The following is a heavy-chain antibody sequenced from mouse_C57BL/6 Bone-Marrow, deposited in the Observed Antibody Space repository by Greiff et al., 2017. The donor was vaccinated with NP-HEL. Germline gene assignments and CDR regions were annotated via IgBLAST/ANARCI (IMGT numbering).Heavy chain of an antibody. V-gene: IGHV1-63*01. CDR3: ARSYDGYLFAY. J-gene: IGHJ3*01. Sequence: LQESGAELVRPGTSVKMSCKASGYTFTNYWIGWAKQRPGHGLEWIGDIYPGGGYTNYNEKFKGKATLTADKSSSTAYMQFSSLTSEDSAIYYCARSYDGYLFAYWGQGTLVTVSA. CDR1: GYTFTNYW. D-gene: IGHD2-3*01. CDR2: IYPGGGYT.